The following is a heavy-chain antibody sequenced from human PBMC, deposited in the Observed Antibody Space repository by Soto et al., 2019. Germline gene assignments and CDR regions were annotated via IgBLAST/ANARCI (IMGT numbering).Heavy chain of an antibody. CDR1: GYTFTSYY. V-gene: IGHV1-46*01. CDR2: INPSGGST. CDR3: ARDWSCSGGSCYAGIPDY. Sequence: ASVKVSCKASGYTFTSYYMHWVRQAPGQGLEWMGIINPSGGSTSYAQKFQGRVTMTRDTSTSTVYMELSSLRSEDTAVYYCARDWSCSGGSCYAGIPDYWGQGTLVTSPQ. J-gene: IGHJ4*02. D-gene: IGHD2-15*01.